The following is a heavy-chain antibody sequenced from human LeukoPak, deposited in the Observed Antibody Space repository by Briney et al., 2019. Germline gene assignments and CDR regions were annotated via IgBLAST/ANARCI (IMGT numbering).Heavy chain of an antibody. V-gene: IGHV4-34*01. CDR1: GGSFSGYY. CDR2: INHSGST. Sequence: PSETLSLTCAVYGGSFSGYYWSWIRQPPGKGLEWIGEINHSGSTNYNPSLKSRVTISVDKSKNQFSLKLSSVTAADTAVYYCARDIVVVPAAMGGHRLYYYYYMDVWGKGTTVTVSS. D-gene: IGHD2-2*01. CDR3: ARDIVVVPAAMGGHRLYYYYYMDV. J-gene: IGHJ6*03.